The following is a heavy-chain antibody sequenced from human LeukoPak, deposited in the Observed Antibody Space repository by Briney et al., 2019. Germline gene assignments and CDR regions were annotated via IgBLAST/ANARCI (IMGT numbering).Heavy chain of an antibody. CDR2: IYHSGST. J-gene: IGHJ4*02. CDR3: ARRRGSYSIDY. V-gene: IGHV4-38-2*01. Sequence: KPSETLSLTCAVSGYSISSGYYWGWIRQPPGKGLEWIGSIYHSGSTYYNPSLKSRVTTSVDTSKNQFSLKLSSVTAADTAVYYCARRRGSYSIDYWGQGTLVTVSS. D-gene: IGHD1-26*01. CDR1: GYSISSGYY.